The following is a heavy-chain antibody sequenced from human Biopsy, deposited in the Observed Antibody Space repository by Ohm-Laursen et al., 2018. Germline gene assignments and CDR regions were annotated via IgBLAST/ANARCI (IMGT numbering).Heavy chain of an antibody. CDR3: AKDRYNYTPIGGFSMDV. V-gene: IGHV3-30*02. D-gene: IGHD5-18*01. CDR1: GFTFNNYG. Sequence: SLRLSCAASGFTFNNYGTQWARQAPGKGLEWAAFIFYDGSNTYYADSVKGRFTISRDNSRDTLYLQMSSLRAEDTAVYYCAKDRYNYTPIGGFSMDVWGQGTTVTVSS. CDR2: IFYDGSNT. J-gene: IGHJ6*02.